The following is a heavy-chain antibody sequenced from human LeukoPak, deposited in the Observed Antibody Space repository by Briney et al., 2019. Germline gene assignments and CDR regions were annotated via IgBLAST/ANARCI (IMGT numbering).Heavy chain of an antibody. CDR2: IGSSGGST. CDR1: GFNFITAA. CDR3: VKDIQLST. Sequence: PGGSLRLSCAASGFNFITAAMTWVRQAPGKGLEWVPLIGSSGGSTYYADSVKGRFTISRDNFNHTLSLQMNSLRVEDTAIYYRVKDIQLSTWGLGTMVTVSS. V-gene: IGHV3-23*01. J-gene: IGHJ3*01. D-gene: IGHD5-24*01.